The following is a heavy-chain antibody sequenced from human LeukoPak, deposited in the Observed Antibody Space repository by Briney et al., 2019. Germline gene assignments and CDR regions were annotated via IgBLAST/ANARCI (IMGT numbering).Heavy chain of an antibody. CDR2: ISSSSSYI. CDR3: AEDYGDYHDFGMDV. Sequence: PGGSLRPSCAASGFTFSSYSMNWVRQAPGKGLEWVSSISSSSSYIYYADSVEGRFTISRDNAKNSLYLQMNSLRAEDTAVYYCAEDYGDYHDFGMDVWGQGTTVTVSS. V-gene: IGHV3-21*01. CDR1: GFTFSSYS. D-gene: IGHD4-17*01. J-gene: IGHJ6*02.